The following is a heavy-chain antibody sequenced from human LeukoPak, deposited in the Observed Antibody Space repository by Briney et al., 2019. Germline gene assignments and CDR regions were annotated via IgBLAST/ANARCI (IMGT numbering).Heavy chain of an antibody. CDR3: ARDSTSMIAVVNQNWFDP. V-gene: IGHV4-39*07. D-gene: IGHD3-22*01. CDR1: GGSISSSSYY. CDR2: IYYSGST. J-gene: IGHJ5*02. Sequence: SETLSLTCTVSGGSISSSSYYWGWIRQPPGKGLEWIGSIYYSGSTYYNPFLKSRVTISVDTSKNQFSLKLSSVTAADTAVYYCARDSTSMIAVVNQNWFDPWGQGTLVTVSS.